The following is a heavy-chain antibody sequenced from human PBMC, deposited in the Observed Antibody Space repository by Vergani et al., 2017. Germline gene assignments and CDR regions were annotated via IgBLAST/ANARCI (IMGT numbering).Heavy chain of an antibody. CDR1: GFTFSSYS. Sequence: EVQPVESGGGLVKPGGSLRLSCAASGFTFSSYSMNWVRQAPGKGLEWVSSISSSSSYIYYADSVKGRFTISRDNAKNSLYLQMNSLRAEDTAVYYCASGGSSWYFIYWGQGTLVTVSS. J-gene: IGHJ4*02. CDR2: ISSSSSYI. D-gene: IGHD6-13*01. CDR3: ASGGSSWYFIY. V-gene: IGHV3-21*01.